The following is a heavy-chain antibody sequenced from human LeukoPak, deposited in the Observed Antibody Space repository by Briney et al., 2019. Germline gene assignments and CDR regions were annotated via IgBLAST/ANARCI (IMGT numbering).Heavy chain of an antibody. CDR3: ARLQRITMNAFDI. D-gene: IGHD3-22*01. CDR2: IYHSGST. V-gene: IGHV4-4*02. CDR1: GGFISSNNW. J-gene: IGHJ3*02. Sequence: PSGTLSLTCAVSGGFISSNNWWSWVRQPPGKGLEWIGEIYHSGSTNYNPSLKCRVTISVDKSKNQFSLKLTSVTAADTAVYYCARLQRITMNAFDIWGQGTMVTVSS.